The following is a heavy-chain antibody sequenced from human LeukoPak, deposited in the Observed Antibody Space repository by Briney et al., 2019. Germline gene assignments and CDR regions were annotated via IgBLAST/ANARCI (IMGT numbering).Heavy chain of an antibody. Sequence: GGSLRLSCAASGFTFSSYAMHWVRQAPGKGLEWVSGISGSGGSTYYADSVKGRFTISRDNSKNTLYLQMNSLRAEDTAVYYCAKRGADYGDYAEYFQHWGQGTLVTVSS. CDR2: ISGSGGST. CDR3: AKRGADYGDYAEYFQH. V-gene: IGHV3-23*01. D-gene: IGHD4-17*01. CDR1: GFTFSSYA. J-gene: IGHJ1*01.